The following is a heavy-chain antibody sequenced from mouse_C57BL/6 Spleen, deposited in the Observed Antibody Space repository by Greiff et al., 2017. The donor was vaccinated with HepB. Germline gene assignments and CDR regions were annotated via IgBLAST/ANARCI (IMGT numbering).Heavy chain of an antibody. Sequence: VQLQQSGPELVKPGASVKISCKASGYTFTDYYMNWVKQSHGKSLEWIGDINPNNGGTSYNQKFKGKATLTVDKSSSTAYMELRSLTSEDSAVYYCAREPTTVVAPGYFDVWGTGTTVTVSS. D-gene: IGHD1-1*01. CDR3: AREPTTVVAPGYFDV. CDR2: INPNNGGT. CDR1: GYTFTDYY. J-gene: IGHJ1*03. V-gene: IGHV1-26*01.